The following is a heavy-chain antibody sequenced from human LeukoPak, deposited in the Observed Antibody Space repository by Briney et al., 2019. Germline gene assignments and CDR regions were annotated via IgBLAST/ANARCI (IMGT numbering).Heavy chain of an antibody. CDR1: GSTFSNAW. CDR3: ATDFYDST. V-gene: IGHV3-15*07. D-gene: IGHD3-22*01. CDR2: IRSNSDGGTI. Sequence: GGSLRLSCATSGSTFSNAWMNWVRQAPGKGLEWIGRIRSNSDGGTIDYAAPVKGRFTLSRDDSKTTLYLQMNSLQTEDTAVYYCATDFYDSTWGQGTLVTVSS. J-gene: IGHJ5*02.